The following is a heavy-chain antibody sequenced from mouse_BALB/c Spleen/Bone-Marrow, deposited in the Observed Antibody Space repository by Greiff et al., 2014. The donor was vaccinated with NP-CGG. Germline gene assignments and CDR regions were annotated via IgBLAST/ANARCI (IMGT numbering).Heavy chain of an antibody. CDR3: SRGGISVDY. V-gene: IGHV1-80*01. J-gene: IGHJ2*01. CDR2: IYPGDGDT. CDR1: GYAFSTYW. Sequence: QVQLQQSGAELVRPGSSVKISRKSSGYAFSTYWINWVKQRPGQGLEWIGQIYPGDGDTDFNGKFKGKATLTADRSSNTAYMEFRSLTSEDSAVYFCSRGGISVDYWGQGTTLTVSS.